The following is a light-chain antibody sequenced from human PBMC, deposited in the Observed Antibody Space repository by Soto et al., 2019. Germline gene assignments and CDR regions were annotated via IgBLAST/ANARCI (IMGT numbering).Light chain of an antibody. J-gene: IGLJ1*01. Sequence: QSVLTQPASVSGSPGQSITISCTGTSSYIGGYNFVSWYQQHPGKAPKLIIYEVTNRPSGVSDRFSGSKSVDTASLTISGLQAEDEADYYCSLYTTTNTLHVFGTGTKVTVL. V-gene: IGLV2-14*01. CDR2: EVT. CDR1: SSYIGGYNF. CDR3: SLYTTTNTLHV.